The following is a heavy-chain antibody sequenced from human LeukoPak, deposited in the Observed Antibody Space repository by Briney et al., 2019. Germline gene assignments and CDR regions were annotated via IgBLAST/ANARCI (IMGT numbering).Heavy chain of an antibody. Sequence: GGSLRLSCAVSGFTFSTYGMSWVRQTRGKGLEWVSTISASGDTTDYADSVKGRFTISRDNSQNTLYLQMSSLRADDTAVYYCAKVGEYYGAGASFDYWGQGTLVTVSS. D-gene: IGHD3-10*01. J-gene: IGHJ4*02. CDR2: ISASGDTT. V-gene: IGHV3-23*01. CDR1: GFTFSTYG. CDR3: AKVGEYYGAGASFDY.